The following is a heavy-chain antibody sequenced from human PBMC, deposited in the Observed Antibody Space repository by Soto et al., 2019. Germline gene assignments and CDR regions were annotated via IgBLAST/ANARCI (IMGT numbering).Heavy chain of an antibody. CDR2: IYYSGSN. V-gene: IGHV4-61*01. J-gene: IGHJ5*02. CDR3: ARDLCISTSCENWFDP. D-gene: IGHD2-2*01. Sequence: QVQLQESGPGLVKPSETLSLTCTVSGGSVSSGSYYWSWIRQPPGKGLEWIGYIYYSGSNNYNPSLTGRVTTSVDTAKNQFSLKLSSVTAADTAVYYCARDLCISTSCENWFDPWGQGTLVTVSS. CDR1: GGSVSSGSYY.